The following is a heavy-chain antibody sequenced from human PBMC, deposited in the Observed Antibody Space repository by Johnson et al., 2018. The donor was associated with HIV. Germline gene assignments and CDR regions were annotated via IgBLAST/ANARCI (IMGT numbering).Heavy chain of an antibody. CDR2: ISWNSGSI. V-gene: IGHV3-9*01. Sequence: VQLVESGGGVVQPGRSLRLSCAASGLTFRSYAIHWVRQAPGKGLEWVSGISWNSGSIGYADSVKGRFTISRDNAKNSLYLQMSSLRGEDTALYYCAARGYSAYDPMFLDIWGQGTMVTVSS. CDR3: AARGYSAYDPMFLDI. D-gene: IGHD5-12*01. CDR1: GLTFRSYA. J-gene: IGHJ3*02.